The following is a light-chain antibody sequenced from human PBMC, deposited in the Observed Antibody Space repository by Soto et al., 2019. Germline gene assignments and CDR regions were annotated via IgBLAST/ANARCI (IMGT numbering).Light chain of an antibody. V-gene: IGKV1-5*03. CDR3: QRYNTYSWT. CDR2: KAS. Sequence: DIQMTQSPSTLSASVGDRVTITCRASQSITSWLAWYQQKPGKAPNLLIYKASSLESGVPSRFSGSGSVTEFTLTISSLQPDDFATYYCQRYNTYSWTFGQGTKVEI. J-gene: IGKJ1*01. CDR1: QSITSW.